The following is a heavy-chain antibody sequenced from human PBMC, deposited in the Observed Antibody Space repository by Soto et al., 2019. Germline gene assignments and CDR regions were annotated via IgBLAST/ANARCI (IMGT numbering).Heavy chain of an antibody. CDR3: ARLGPVVGPSQTKRYYYCYNMDV. D-gene: IGHD1-26*01. CDR1: GGSFSGYY. J-gene: IGHJ6*02. V-gene: IGHV4-34*01. CDR2: VHRTGRT. Sequence: QMHLQQWGAGLLKPSETLSLTCTIYGGSFSGYYWSWIRQPPGKGLEWIGEVHRTGRTNYNPSLASRVTLSVDTSQYQFSLNLSSVTVADTAVYYCARLGPVVGPSQTKRYYYCYNMDVWGQGTTVTVSS.